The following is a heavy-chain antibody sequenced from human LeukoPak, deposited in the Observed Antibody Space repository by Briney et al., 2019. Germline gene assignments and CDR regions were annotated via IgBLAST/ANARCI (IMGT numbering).Heavy chain of an antibody. D-gene: IGHD4-17*01. CDR2: INHSGST. Sequence: PSETLSLTCAVYGGSFSGYYWSWIRQPPGKGLEWIGEINHSGSTNYNPSLKSRVTISVDTSKDQFSLKLSSVTAADTAVYYCARGIRSTVTPLWHYYYYYMDVWGKGTTVTVSS. V-gene: IGHV4-34*01. J-gene: IGHJ6*03. CDR1: GGSFSGYY. CDR3: ARGIRSTVTPLWHYYYYYMDV.